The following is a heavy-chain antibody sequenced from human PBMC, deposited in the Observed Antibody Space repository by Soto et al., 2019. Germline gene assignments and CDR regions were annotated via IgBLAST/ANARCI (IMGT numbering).Heavy chain of an antibody. V-gene: IGHV4-30-2*01. Sequence: SETLSLTCAVSGGSISSGGYSWSWIRQPPGKGLEWIGYIYHSGSTYYNPSLKSRVTISVDRSKNQFSLKLSSVTAADTAVYYCARVHVPPYNWFDPWGQGTLVTVSS. CDR3: ARVHVPPYNWFDP. CDR1: GGSISSGGYS. CDR2: IYHSGST. J-gene: IGHJ5*02.